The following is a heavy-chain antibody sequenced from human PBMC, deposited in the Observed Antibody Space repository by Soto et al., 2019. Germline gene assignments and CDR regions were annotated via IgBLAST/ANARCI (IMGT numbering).Heavy chain of an antibody. CDR3: ARVGNYDFWSYYYYYMDV. CDR1: GFTFSSYS. Sequence: PGGSLRLSCAASGFTFSSYSMNWVRQAPGKGLEWVSYISSSSSTIYYADPVKGRFTISRDNAKNSLYLQMNSLRAEDTAVYYCARVGNYDFWSYYYYYMDVWGKGTTVTVSS. D-gene: IGHD3-3*01. V-gene: IGHV3-48*01. CDR2: ISSSSSTI. J-gene: IGHJ6*03.